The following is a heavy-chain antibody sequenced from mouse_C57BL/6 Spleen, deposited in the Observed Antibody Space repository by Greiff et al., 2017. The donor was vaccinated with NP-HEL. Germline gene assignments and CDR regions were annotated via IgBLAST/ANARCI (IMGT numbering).Heavy chain of an antibody. CDR2: ISSGSSTI. CDR3: ARRYYGSSPYYFDY. CDR1: GFTFSDYG. J-gene: IGHJ2*01. D-gene: IGHD1-1*01. V-gene: IGHV5-17*01. Sequence: EVHLVESGGGLVKPGGSLKLSCAASGFTFSDYGMHWVRQAPEKGLEWVAYISSGSSTIYYADTVKGRFTISRDNAKNTLFLQMTSLRSEDTAMYYCARRYYGSSPYYFDYWGQGTTLTVSS.